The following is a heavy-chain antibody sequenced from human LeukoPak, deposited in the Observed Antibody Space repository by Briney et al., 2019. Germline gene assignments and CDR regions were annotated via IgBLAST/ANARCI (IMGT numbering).Heavy chain of an antibody. V-gene: IGHV3-21*04. Sequence: GGSLRLSCAASGFTFSSYSMNWVRQAPGKGLEWVSSISSSSSYIYYADSVKGRFTISRDNAKNSLYLQMNSLRADDTAVYYCARDNGRAFYDFWSGSPYNWFDPWGQGTLVIVSS. CDR1: GFTFSSYS. D-gene: IGHD3-3*01. J-gene: IGHJ5*02. CDR3: ARDNGRAFYDFWSGSPYNWFDP. CDR2: ISSSSSYI.